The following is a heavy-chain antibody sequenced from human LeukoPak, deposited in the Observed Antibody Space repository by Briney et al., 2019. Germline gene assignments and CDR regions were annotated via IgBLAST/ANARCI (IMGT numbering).Heavy chain of an antibody. Sequence: GGSLRLSCAASGFTFSSYAMHWVRQAPGKGLEWVAVISYDGSNKYYADSVKGRFTISRDNSKNTLYLQMNSPRAEDTAVYYCAKLIGYYDSSGYTPFDYWGQGTLVTVSS. D-gene: IGHD3-22*01. CDR2: ISYDGSNK. CDR1: GFTFSSYA. J-gene: IGHJ4*02. CDR3: AKLIGYYDSSGYTPFDY. V-gene: IGHV3-30-3*02.